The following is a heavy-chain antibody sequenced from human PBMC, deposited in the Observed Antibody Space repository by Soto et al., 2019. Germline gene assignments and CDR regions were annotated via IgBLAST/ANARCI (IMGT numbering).Heavy chain of an antibody. J-gene: IGHJ4*02. D-gene: IGHD3-10*01. CDR3: TRSPGVFDY. Sequence: QVQLVQSGAEVKKPGSSVKVSCKASGGTFSSLAISWVRQAPGQGLEWMGGLVPVFGTANYAQKFQDRVTMTADKSTSTSYMEMSSLIYEDTAVYYGTRSPGVFDYWGQGTLVTVSS. V-gene: IGHV1-69*06. CDR2: LVPVFGTA. CDR1: GGTFSSLA.